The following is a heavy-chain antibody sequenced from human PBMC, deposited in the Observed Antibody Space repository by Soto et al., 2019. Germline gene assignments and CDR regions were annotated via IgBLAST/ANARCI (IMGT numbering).Heavy chain of an antibody. CDR2: INSKTDGETT. Sequence: GGSLRLSCAASGFTFSNAWMNWVRQAPGKGLEWVGRINSKTDGETTDYAAPVEGRFTISRDDSENTLYLQMNSLKSEDTAVYYGTIFSYSTNWGQGTLVTVSS. D-gene: IGHD6-13*01. J-gene: IGHJ4*02. CDR1: GFTFSNAW. V-gene: IGHV3-15*01. CDR3: TIFSYSTN.